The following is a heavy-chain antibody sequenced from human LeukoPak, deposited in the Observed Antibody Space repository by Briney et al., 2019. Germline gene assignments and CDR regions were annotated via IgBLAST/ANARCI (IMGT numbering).Heavy chain of an antibody. Sequence: GRSLRLSCAASGIIFSGYAMHWVRQAPGKGLEWVAIISYDGKNEYYADSVKGRFTISRDNAKNALYLQVNSLRAEDTAVYYCARGVVPAAFDYWGQGTLVTVSS. CDR2: ISYDGKNE. CDR1: GIIFSGYA. CDR3: ARGVVPAAFDY. V-gene: IGHV3-30*04. D-gene: IGHD2-2*01. J-gene: IGHJ4*02.